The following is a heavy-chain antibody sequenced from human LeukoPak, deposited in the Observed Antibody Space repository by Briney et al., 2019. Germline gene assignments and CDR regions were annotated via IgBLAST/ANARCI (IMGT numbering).Heavy chain of an antibody. V-gene: IGHV4-34*01. CDR1: GGSFSGHY. D-gene: IGHD3-22*01. CDR3: ARGRDRGPDSSGIWGLKGTSYMDV. Sequence: SETLSLTCAVYGGSFSGHYWSWIRQPPGKGLEWIGEINHSKNTNYNPSLRSRVTISVDTSKNQFSLKLSSVTAADTAVYYCARGRDRGPDSSGIWGLKGTSYMDVWAKGTTVTVSS. CDR2: INHSKNT. J-gene: IGHJ6*03.